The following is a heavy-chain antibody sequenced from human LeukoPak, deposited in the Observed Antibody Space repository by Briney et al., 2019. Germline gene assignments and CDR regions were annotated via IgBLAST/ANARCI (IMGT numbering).Heavy chain of an antibody. D-gene: IGHD6-19*01. CDR3: ARDLTGWLVRDYFDY. CDR2: ISAYNGNT. Sequence: GASVKVSRKASGYTFTSYGISWVRQAPGQGLEWMGWISAYNGNTNYAQKLQGRVTMTTDTSTSTAYMELRSLRSDDTAVYYCARDLTGWLVRDYFDYWGQGTLVTVSS. V-gene: IGHV1-18*01. CDR1: GYTFTSYG. J-gene: IGHJ4*02.